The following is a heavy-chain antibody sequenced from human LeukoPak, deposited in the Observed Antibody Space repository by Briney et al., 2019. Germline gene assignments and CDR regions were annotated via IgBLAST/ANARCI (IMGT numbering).Heavy chain of an antibody. Sequence: ASVKVSCKVSGYTLTELSMHWVRQAPGKGLGWMGGFDPEDGETIYAQKFQGRVTMTEDTSTDTAYMELSSLRSEDTAVYYCATCRDLRWCDAFDIWGQGTMVTVSS. J-gene: IGHJ3*02. CDR3: ATCRDLRWCDAFDI. CDR1: GYTLTELS. CDR2: FDPEDGET. D-gene: IGHD4-23*01. V-gene: IGHV1-24*01.